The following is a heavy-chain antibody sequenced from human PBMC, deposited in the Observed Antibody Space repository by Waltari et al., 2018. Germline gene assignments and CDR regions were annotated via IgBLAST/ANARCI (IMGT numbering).Heavy chain of an antibody. D-gene: IGHD6-6*01. Sequence: EVQLVESGGGLVQPGGSLTLSCAASGFTFSNYWMSWVRQAPGKGLEWVANMKKDGSEKYYVDSVKGRFTISRDNAKNSLYLQMNTLRAEDTAVYYCARDRYSSSGIDYWGQGTLVTVSS. J-gene: IGHJ4*02. CDR2: MKKDGSEK. CDR3: ARDRYSSSGIDY. V-gene: IGHV3-7*01. CDR1: GFTFSNYW.